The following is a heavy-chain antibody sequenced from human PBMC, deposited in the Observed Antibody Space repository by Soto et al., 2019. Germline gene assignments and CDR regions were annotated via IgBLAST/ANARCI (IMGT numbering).Heavy chain of an antibody. D-gene: IGHD6-13*01. V-gene: IGHV3-33*01. J-gene: IGHJ4*02. CDR1: GFTFSSYG. CDR3: ARDRANYSSSWRRPPGY. CDR2: IWYDGSNK. Sequence: QVQLVESGGGVVQPGRSLRLSCAASGFTFSSYGMHWVRQAPGKGLEWVAVIWYDGSNKYYADSVKGRFTISRDNSKNTPYLQMNSLRAEDTAVYYCARDRANYSSSWRRPPGYWGQGTLVTVSS.